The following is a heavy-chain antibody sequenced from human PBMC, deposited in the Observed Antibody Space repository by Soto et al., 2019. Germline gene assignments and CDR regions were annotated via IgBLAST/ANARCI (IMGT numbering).Heavy chain of an antibody. J-gene: IGHJ1*01. CDR3: ARGDLSGWLRH. Sequence: PRESLKISCKGSGYTFTNYWIGWVRQMPGKGLEWMGRIYPSDSYTNYSPSLQGHVTISADKSISTAYLQWSSLKASDTAMYYCARGDLSGWLRHWGQGTLVTVSS. D-gene: IGHD6-19*01. CDR1: GYTFTNYW. V-gene: IGHV5-10-1*01. CDR2: IYPSDSYT.